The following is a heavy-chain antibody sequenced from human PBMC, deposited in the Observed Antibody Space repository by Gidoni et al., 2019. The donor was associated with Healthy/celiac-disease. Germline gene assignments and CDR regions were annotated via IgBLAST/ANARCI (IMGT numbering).Heavy chain of an antibody. V-gene: IGHV4-59*01. CDR1: GGSISSYY. Sequence: QVQLQESGPGLVKPSETLSLTCTVSGGSISSYYWSWIRQPPGKGLEWIGYIYYSGSTNYSPSLKSRVTISVDTSKNQFSLKLSSVTAADTAVYYCASSGYCSGGSCYDFDYWGQGTLVTVSS. CDR2: IYYSGST. J-gene: IGHJ4*02. D-gene: IGHD2-15*01. CDR3: ASSGYCSGGSCYDFDY.